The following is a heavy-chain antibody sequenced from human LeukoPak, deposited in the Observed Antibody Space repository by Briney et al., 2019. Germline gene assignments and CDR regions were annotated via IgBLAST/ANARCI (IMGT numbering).Heavy chain of an antibody. J-gene: IGHJ4*02. D-gene: IGHD6-19*01. CDR1: GGSISSGGYS. CDR2: IYYSGST. V-gene: IGHV4-30-2*05. CDR3: ARGRGQWLVGRYFDY. Sequence: SETLSLTCAVSGGSISSGGYSWSWIRQPPGKGLEWIGYIYYSGSTYYNPSLKSRVTISVDTSKNQFSLKLSSVTAADTAVYYCARGRGQWLVGRYFDYWGQGTLVTVSS.